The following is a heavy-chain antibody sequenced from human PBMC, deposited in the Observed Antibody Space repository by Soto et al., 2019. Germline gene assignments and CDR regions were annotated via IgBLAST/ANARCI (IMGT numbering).Heavy chain of an antibody. Sequence: ASVKVSCKASGYTFTGYYMHWVRQAPGQGLEWMGWIDPNSGGTNYAQKFQGWVTMTRDTSISTAYMELSRLRSDDTAVYYCARGGDFWSGYYNYYYYGMDVWGQGTTVTVSS. CDR1: GYTFTGYY. CDR2: IDPNSGGT. J-gene: IGHJ6*02. D-gene: IGHD3-3*01. V-gene: IGHV1-2*04. CDR3: ARGGDFWSGYYNYYYYGMDV.